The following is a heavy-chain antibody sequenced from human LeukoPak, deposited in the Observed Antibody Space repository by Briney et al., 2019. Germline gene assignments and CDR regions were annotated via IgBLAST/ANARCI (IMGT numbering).Heavy chain of an antibody. CDR1: GLTFSSYG. Sequence: TGGSLRLSCAASGLTFSSYGMSWVRQAPGKGLEWVSGISGSGGSTYHADSVKGRFTISRDNSKNTLFLQMNSLRAEDTAVYYCARRLEYSGSKGVFDYWGQGTLVTVSS. J-gene: IGHJ4*02. D-gene: IGHD1-26*01. CDR3: ARRLEYSGSKGVFDY. V-gene: IGHV3-23*01. CDR2: ISGSGGST.